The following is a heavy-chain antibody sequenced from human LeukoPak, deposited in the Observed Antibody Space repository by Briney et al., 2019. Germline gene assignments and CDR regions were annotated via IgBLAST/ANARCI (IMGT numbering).Heavy chain of an antibody. CDR2: NSWNSGSI. CDR3: AKDFAAQPRGYDY. V-gene: IGHV3-9*01. Sequence: SGGSLRLSCAASGFTFDDYAMHWVRQAPGKGLEWVSGNSWNSGSIGYADSVKGRFTISRDNAKNSLYLQMNSLRAEDTALYYCAKDFAAQPRGYDYWGQGTLVTASS. J-gene: IGHJ4*02. D-gene: IGHD5-12*01. CDR1: GFTFDDYA.